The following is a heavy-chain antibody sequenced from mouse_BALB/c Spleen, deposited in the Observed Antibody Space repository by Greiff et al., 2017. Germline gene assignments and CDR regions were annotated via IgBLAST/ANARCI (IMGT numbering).Heavy chain of an antibody. CDR3: TRVRDYGNFVAY. CDR1: GFTFSNYW. CDR2: IRLKSNNYAT. D-gene: IGHD2-1*01. Sequence: DVKLEESGGGLVQPGGSMKLSCVASGFTFSNYWMNWVRQSPEKGLEWVAEIRLKSNNYATHYAESVKGRFTISRDDSKSSVYLQMNNLRAEDTGIYYCTRVRDYGNFVAYWGQGTLVTVSA. J-gene: IGHJ3*01. V-gene: IGHV6-6*02.